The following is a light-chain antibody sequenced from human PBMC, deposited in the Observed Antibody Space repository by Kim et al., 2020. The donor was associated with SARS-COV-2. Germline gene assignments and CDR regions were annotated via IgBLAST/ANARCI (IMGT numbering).Light chain of an antibody. Sequence: EIVLTQSPATLSLSPWERAALSCRASQRVSSSYLAWYQQKPGQAPRLLIYGGSSRATGIPDRFSGSRSGTDFTLTITRLEPEDFAVYYCQQYGTSPLAFGGGTKLEI. J-gene: IGKJ4*01. CDR2: GGS. CDR3: QQYGTSPLA. CDR1: QRVSSSY. V-gene: IGKV3-20*01.